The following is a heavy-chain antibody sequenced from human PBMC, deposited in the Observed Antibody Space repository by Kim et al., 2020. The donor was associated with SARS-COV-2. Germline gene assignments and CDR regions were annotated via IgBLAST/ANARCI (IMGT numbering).Heavy chain of an antibody. V-gene: IGHV1-2*04. D-gene: IGHD3-10*01. CDR3: AREDGFGESDYYYYGMDV. Sequence: ASVKVSCKASGYTFTGYYMHWVRQAPGQGLEWMGWINPNSGGTNYAQKFQGWVTMTRDTSISTAYMELSRLRSDDTAVYYCAREDGFGESDYYYYGMDVWGQGTTVTVSS. CDR1: GYTFTGYY. J-gene: IGHJ6*02. CDR2: INPNSGGT.